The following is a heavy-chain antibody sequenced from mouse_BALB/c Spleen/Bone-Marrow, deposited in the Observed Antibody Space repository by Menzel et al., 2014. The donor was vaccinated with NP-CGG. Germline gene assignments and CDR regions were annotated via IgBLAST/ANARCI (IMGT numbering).Heavy chain of an antibody. J-gene: IGHJ3*01. V-gene: IGHV1S81*02. CDR2: INPSNGRT. CDR3: ARGGRYDERTWFAY. Sequence: VQLQESGAELVKPGASVKLSCKASGYTFTSYWMHWVKQRPGQGHEWIGEINPSNGRTNYNEKFKSKATLTVDKSSSTAYMQLSSLTSEDSAVYYCARGGRYDERTWFAYWGQGTLVTVSA. D-gene: IGHD2-14*01. CDR1: GYTFTSYW.